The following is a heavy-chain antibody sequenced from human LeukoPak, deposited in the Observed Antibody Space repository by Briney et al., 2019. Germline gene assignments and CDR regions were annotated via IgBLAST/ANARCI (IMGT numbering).Heavy chain of an antibody. J-gene: IGHJ5*02. CDR2: INHSGST. CDR3: ARAAPYYYDSSGYYCWFDP. V-gene: IGHV4-34*01. D-gene: IGHD3-22*01. CDR1: GGSFSGYY. Sequence: SETLSLTCAVYGGSFSGYYWSRIRQPPGKGLEWIGEINHSGSTNYNPSLKSRVTISVDTSKNQFSLKLSSVTAADTAVYYCARAAPYYYDSSGYYCWFDPWGQGTLVTVSS.